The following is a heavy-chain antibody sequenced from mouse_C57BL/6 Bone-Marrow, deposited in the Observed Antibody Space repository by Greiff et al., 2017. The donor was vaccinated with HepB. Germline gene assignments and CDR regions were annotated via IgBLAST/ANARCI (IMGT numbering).Heavy chain of an antibody. V-gene: IGHV5-4*03. Sequence: EVKLMESGGGLVKPGGSLKLSCAASGFTFSSYAMSWVRQTPEKRLEWVATISDGGSYTYYPDNVKGRFTISRDNAKNNLYLQMSHLKSEDTAMYYCARAGSRAMDYWGQGTSVTVSS. CDR1: GFTFSSYA. J-gene: IGHJ4*01. CDR2: ISDGGSYT. D-gene: IGHD1-1*01. CDR3: ARAGSRAMDY.